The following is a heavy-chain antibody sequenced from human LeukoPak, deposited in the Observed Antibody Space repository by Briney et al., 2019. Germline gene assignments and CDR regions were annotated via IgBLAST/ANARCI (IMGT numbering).Heavy chain of an antibody. D-gene: IGHD1-26*01. CDR3: ARLGNYYYYGMDV. Sequence: GESLKISGKGSGYSFTSYWIGWVRQMPGKGLEWMGIIYPGDSDTRYSPSFQGQVTISADKSISTAYLQWSSLKASDTAMYYCARLGNYYYYGMDVWGQGTTVTVSS. V-gene: IGHV5-51*01. CDR2: IYPGDSDT. J-gene: IGHJ6*02. CDR1: GYSFTSYW.